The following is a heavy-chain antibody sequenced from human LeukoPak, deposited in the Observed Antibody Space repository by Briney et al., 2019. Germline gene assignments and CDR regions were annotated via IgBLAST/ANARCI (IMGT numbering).Heavy chain of an antibody. CDR3: ARVRGGGPDAFDI. J-gene: IGHJ3*02. D-gene: IGHD2-15*01. CDR2: IIPIFGIA. CDR1: GGTFSSYA. Sequence: SVKVSCKASGGTFSSYAISWVRQAPGQGLEWMGRIIPIFGIANYAQKFQGRVTITADKSTSTAYMELSSRRSEDTAVYYCARVRGGGPDAFDIWGQGTMVTVSS. V-gene: IGHV1-69*04.